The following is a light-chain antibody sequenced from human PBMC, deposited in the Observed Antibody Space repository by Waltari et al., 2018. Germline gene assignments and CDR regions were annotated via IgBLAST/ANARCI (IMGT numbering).Light chain of an antibody. J-gene: IGLJ1*01. V-gene: IGLV1-40*01. CDR3: QSYDISLSAYV. CDR2: GNS. CDR1: SSNIGAGYD. Sequence: QSVLTQPPSVSGAPGQRVTLSCTGSSSNIGAGYDVHWYQQLPGTAPKLLIHGNSNRPSGVPDRFSGSKSGTSASLAITGLQADDEADYFRQSYDISLSAYVFGTGTKVTVL.